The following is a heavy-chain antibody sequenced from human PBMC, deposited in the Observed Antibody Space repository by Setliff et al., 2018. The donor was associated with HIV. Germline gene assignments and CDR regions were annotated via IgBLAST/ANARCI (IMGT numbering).Heavy chain of an antibody. CDR3: ARGPYSSWSDY. CDR1: GYTFTNFA. Sequence: ASVKVSCKASGYTFTNFAVSWVRQAPGQGLEWMGWIDAGNGNTKYSQKFQGRVTITRDTSASTAYMELNSLRSEDTAIYYCARGPYSSWSDYWGQGTLVTVSS. J-gene: IGHJ4*02. CDR2: IDAGNGNT. V-gene: IGHV1-3*01. D-gene: IGHD6-13*01.